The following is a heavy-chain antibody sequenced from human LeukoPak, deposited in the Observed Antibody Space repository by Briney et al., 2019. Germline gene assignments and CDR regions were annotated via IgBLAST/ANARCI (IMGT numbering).Heavy chain of an antibody. CDR3: ARGRGPGYYYYMDV. Sequence: SVKVSCKASGGTFSSYAISWVRQAPGQGLEWMGGIIPIFGSANYAQKFQGRVTITADESTSTAYMELSSLRSEDTAVYYCARGRGPGYYYYMDVWGKGTTVTVSS. CDR2: IIPIFGSA. V-gene: IGHV1-69*13. J-gene: IGHJ6*03. D-gene: IGHD1-26*01. CDR1: GGTFSSYA.